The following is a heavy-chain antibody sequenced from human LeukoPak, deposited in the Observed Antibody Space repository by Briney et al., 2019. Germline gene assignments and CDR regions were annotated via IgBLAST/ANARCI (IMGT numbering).Heavy chain of an antibody. Sequence: SETLSLTCTVSSGSITTYYWSWIRQPPGKGLEWIGYFHYSGSINYNPSLKSRVTISLDTSKNQFSLKLTSVTAADTAVYYCARQTQWLAPFDYWGQGTLVTVSS. V-gene: IGHV4-59*08. CDR2: FHYSGSI. J-gene: IGHJ4*02. D-gene: IGHD6-19*01. CDR3: ARQTQWLAPFDY. CDR1: SGSITTYY.